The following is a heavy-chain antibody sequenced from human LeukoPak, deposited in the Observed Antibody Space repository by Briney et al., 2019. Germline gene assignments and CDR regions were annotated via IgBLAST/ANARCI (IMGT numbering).Heavy chain of an antibody. CDR2: IYHSGTT. D-gene: IGHD3-3*01. J-gene: IGHJ3*02. CDR1: GGSISRYY. V-gene: IGHV4-59*12. CDR3: AVEYDFWRNYAFDI. Sequence: SSETLSLTCTVSGGSISRYYWTWIRQPPGKGLEWIGYIYHSGTTNYNPSLKSRVTISVDTSKNQFSLKLSSVTAADTAVYYCAVEYDFWRNYAFDIWGQGTMVTVSS.